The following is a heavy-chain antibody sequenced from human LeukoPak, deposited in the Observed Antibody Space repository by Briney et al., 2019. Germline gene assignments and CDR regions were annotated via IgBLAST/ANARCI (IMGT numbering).Heavy chain of an antibody. V-gene: IGHV1-2*02. Sequence: ASVKVSCKASGYTFTGYYMHWVRQAPGQGLEWMGWINPNSGGTNYAQKFQGRVTMTRDTSISTAYMELRSLRSDDTAVYYCARGVTMVRGVLDAFDIWGQGTMVTVSS. CDR2: INPNSGGT. J-gene: IGHJ3*02. CDR3: ARGVTMVRGVLDAFDI. D-gene: IGHD3-10*01. CDR1: GYTFTGYY.